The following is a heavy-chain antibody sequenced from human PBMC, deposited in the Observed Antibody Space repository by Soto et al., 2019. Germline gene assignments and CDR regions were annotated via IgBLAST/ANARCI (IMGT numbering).Heavy chain of an antibody. J-gene: IGHJ4*02. CDR2: IIPLAGTG. D-gene: IGHD1-26*01. Sequence: QVQLVQSGAEVKKPGSSVKVSCKASGGSLSNYVITWVRQAPGHGLEYMGGIIPLAGTGNYAQKFQGRVTITADESTSTAYLELRSLRSEDTAVYYCAREGFSGSYYPNWGQGTLVTVSS. V-gene: IGHV1-69*01. CDR1: GGSLSNYV. CDR3: AREGFSGSYYPN.